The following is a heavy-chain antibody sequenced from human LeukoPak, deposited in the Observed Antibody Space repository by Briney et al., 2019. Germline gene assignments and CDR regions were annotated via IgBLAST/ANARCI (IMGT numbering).Heavy chain of an antibody. Sequence: PSETLSLTCTVSGYSISSGYYWGWIRQPPGKGLEWIGSIYHSGSTYYNPSLKSRVTISVDTSKNQFSLKLSSVTAADTAVYYCARGISYPPGDHHYFDYWGQGTLVTVSS. D-gene: IGHD4-17*01. V-gene: IGHV4-38-2*02. CDR2: IYHSGST. CDR1: GYSISSGYY. J-gene: IGHJ4*02. CDR3: ARGISYPPGDHHYFDY.